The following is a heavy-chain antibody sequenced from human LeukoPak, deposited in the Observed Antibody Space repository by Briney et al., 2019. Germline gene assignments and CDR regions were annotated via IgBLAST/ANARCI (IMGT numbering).Heavy chain of an antibody. CDR2: IYYSGST. D-gene: IGHD1-26*01. Sequence: PSQTLSLTCTVSGGSISSGGYYWSWIRQHPGKGLEWIGYIYYSGSTYYSPSLKSRVTISVDTSKNQFSLKLSSVTAADTAVYCCARAPAWELLRLSAFDIWGQGTMVTVSS. CDR3: ARAPAWELLRLSAFDI. V-gene: IGHV4-31*03. J-gene: IGHJ3*02. CDR1: GGSISSGGYY.